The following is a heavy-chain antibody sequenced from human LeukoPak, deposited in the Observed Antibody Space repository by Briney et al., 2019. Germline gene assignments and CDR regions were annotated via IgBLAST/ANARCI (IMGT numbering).Heavy chain of an antibody. J-gene: IGHJ5*02. CDR3: ARGGTGVGIPTINWFDP. CDR1: GGTFSSYA. Sequence: GASVKVSCKASGGTFSSYAISWVRQAPGQGLEWMGGIIPIFGTANYAQKFQGRVTITTDESTSTAYMELSSLRSEDTAVYYCARGGTGVGIPTINWFDPWGQGTLVTVSS. D-gene: IGHD7-27*01. CDR2: IIPIFGTA. V-gene: IGHV1-69*05.